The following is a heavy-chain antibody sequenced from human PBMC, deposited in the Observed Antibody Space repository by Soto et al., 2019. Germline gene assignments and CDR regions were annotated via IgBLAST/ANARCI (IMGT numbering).Heavy chain of an antibody. V-gene: IGHV3-21*01. CDR2: ISSSSSYI. CDR1: GFTLSTYW. CDR3: AREDLKYYGIIDC. Sequence: PGGSLRLSCAASGFTLSTYWMNWVRQAPGKGLEWVSSISSSSSYIYYADSVKGRFTISRDNAKNSLYLQMNSLRAEDTAVYYCAREDLKYYGIIDCWGQGTLVTVSS. D-gene: IGHD4-17*01. J-gene: IGHJ4*02.